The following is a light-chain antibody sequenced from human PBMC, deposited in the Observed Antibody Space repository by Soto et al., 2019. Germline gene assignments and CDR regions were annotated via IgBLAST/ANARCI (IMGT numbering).Light chain of an antibody. Sequence: EIVLTQSRAGVSGSPLERVTLSFRASQSVISSLAWYQQKLSQAPRLLIYGASTRATGIPARFSGSGSGTEFFLNISSLQSKDSAIYYCQHYNNWLGTFGGGTKVDIK. CDR1: QSVISS. J-gene: IGKJ4*01. CDR3: QHYNNWLGT. V-gene: IGKV3-15*01. CDR2: GAS.